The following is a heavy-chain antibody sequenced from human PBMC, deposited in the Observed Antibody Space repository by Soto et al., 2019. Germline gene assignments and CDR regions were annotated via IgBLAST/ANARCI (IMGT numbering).Heavy chain of an antibody. V-gene: IGHV1-69*13. Sequence: SVKVSCKASGGLFSNYGFSWVRQAPGQGLEWMGGIIPLFGKPSYAQKFQGRLIISADASTNRAYLDLYSLTTEDAGIYYCALFESDDDVWGSFRSWGQGTPVTVSS. CDR1: GGLFSNYG. D-gene: IGHD3-16*01. J-gene: IGHJ5*02. CDR3: ALFESDDDVWGSFRS. CDR2: IIPLFGKP.